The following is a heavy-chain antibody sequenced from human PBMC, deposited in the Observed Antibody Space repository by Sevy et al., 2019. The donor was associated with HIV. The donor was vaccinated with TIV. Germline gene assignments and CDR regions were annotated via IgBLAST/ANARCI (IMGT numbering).Heavy chain of an antibody. CDR2: ISTRTNMM. CDR1: GFTFRSYS. J-gene: IGHJ4*02. Sequence: QLGGSLRLSCAASGFTFRSYSMNWVRQPPGKGLEWVSSISTRTNMMHYADSVKGRFRISRNNANNSFFLQMNSLGDEDTAIYYCAREAHDYTYYTSPRLFDFWGQGVLVTVSS. D-gene: IGHD4-4*01. CDR3: AREAHDYTYYTSPRLFDF. V-gene: IGHV3-48*02.